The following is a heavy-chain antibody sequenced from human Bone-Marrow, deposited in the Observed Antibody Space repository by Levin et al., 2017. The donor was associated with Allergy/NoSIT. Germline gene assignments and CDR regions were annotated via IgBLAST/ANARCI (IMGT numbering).Heavy chain of an antibody. CDR2: ISSDSSDL. CDR1: GFMFSDYS. V-gene: IGHV3-21*01. D-gene: IGHD2/OR15-2a*01. CDR3: VRGIIGDVRVAHKEAFDI. Sequence: PGGSLRLSCTVSGFMFSDYSIYWVRQAPGKGLEWISSISSDSSDLYYADSVKGRFTISRDNAKNSLNLQVSSLRAEDTAVYHCVRGIIGDVRVAHKEAFDIWGQGTLVTVSS. J-gene: IGHJ4*02.